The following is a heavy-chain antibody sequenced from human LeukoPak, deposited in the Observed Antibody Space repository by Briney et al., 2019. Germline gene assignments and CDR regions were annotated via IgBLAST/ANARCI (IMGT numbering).Heavy chain of an antibody. V-gene: IGHV4-59*12. CDR3: ARDLFH. J-gene: IGHJ4*02. CDR1: GGSISSYY. Sequence: PSETLSLTCTVSGGSISSYYWSWIRQPPGKGLEWIGYIYHSGSTYYNPSLKSRVTISVDRSKNQFSLKLSSVTAADTAVYYCARDLFHWGQGTLVTVSS. CDR2: IYHSGST.